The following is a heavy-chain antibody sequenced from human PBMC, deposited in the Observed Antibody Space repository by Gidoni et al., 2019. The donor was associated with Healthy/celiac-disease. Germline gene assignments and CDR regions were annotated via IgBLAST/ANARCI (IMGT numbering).Heavy chain of an antibody. CDR2: ISSSGSTI. Sequence: EVQLVESGGGLVQPGGSLRLSCAASGFTFSSYEMNWVRQAPGKGLEWVSYISSSGSTIYYADSVKGRFTISRDNAKNSLYLQMNSLRAEDTAVYYCARDSGWELLYYYYGMDVWGQGTTVTVSS. J-gene: IGHJ6*02. V-gene: IGHV3-48*03. CDR3: ARDSGWELLYYYYGMDV. CDR1: GFTFSSYE. D-gene: IGHD1-26*01.